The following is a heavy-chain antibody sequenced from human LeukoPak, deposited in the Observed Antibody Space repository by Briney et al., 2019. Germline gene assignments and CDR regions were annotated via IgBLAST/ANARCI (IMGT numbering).Heavy chain of an antibody. CDR3: ARDPYLVWSRPSAFDI. D-gene: IGHD3-10*01. Sequence: SVKVSCKASGGTFSSYAISWVRQAPGQGLEWMGGIIPIFGTANYAQKFQGRVTITTDESTSTAYMELSSLRSEDTAVYYCARDPYLVWSRPSAFDIWGQGTMVTVSS. J-gene: IGHJ3*02. V-gene: IGHV1-69*05. CDR2: IIPIFGTA. CDR1: GGTFSSYA.